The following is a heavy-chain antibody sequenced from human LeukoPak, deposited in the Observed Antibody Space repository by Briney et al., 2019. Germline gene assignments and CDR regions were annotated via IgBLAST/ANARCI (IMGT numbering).Heavy chain of an antibody. J-gene: IGHJ4*02. D-gene: IGHD5-12*01. CDR2: IYYSGST. V-gene: IGHV4-39*07. CDR3: ARGAKRGYSGYDLAY. Sequence: SETLSLTCTVSGGSISSSSYYWGWIRQPPGKGLEWIGSIYYSGSTYYNPSLKSRVTISVDTSKNQFSLKLSSVTAADTAVYYCARGAKRGYSGYDLAYWGQGTLVTVSS. CDR1: GGSISSSSYY.